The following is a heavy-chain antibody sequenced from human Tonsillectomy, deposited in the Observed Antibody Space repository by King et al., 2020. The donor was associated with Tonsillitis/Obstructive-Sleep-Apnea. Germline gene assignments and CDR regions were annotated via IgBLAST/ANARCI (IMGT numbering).Heavy chain of an antibody. CDR3: ARGSRTTDYYYYHYMDV. CDR1: GGTFNTYP. Sequence: VQLVESGAEVKKPGSSVRVSCKPSGGTFNTYPIIWVRQAPGQGLEWMGGIIPGFVTPNYAQKFHGRGTITADESTSTAYMELSSLRSEDTAVYYCARGSRTTDYYYYHYMDVWGKGTTVTVSS. V-gene: IGHV1-69*01. CDR2: IIPGFVTP. J-gene: IGHJ6*03. D-gene: IGHD4-11*01.